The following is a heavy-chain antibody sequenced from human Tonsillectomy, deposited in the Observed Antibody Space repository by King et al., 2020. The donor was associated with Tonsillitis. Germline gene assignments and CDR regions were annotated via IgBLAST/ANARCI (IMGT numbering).Heavy chain of an antibody. Sequence: VQLVESGGGLVKPGGSLRLSCAASGFTFSSYSMNWVRQAPGKGLEWVSSISSSSSYIYYADSVKGRFTISRDNAKNSLYLQMNSLRAEDTAVYYCARENPSRDDYNSDYWGQGTLVTVSS. J-gene: IGHJ4*02. CDR3: ARENPSRDDYNSDY. CDR1: GFTFSSYS. V-gene: IGHV3-21*01. CDR2: ISSSSSYI. D-gene: IGHD5-24*01.